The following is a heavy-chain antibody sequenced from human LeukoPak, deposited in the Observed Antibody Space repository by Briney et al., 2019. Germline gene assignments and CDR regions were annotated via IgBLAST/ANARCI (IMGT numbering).Heavy chain of an antibody. CDR2: INPSGGST. J-gene: IGHJ5*02. Sequence: GASVKVSCKASGYTFTSYYMHWVRQAPGQGLEWMGIINPSGGSTSYAQKFQGRVTMTRDTSTSTVYMELSSLRFEDTAVYYCARVRLTAEALTWFEHWGRGTLATVSS. V-gene: IGHV1-46*01. CDR1: GYTFTSYY. D-gene: IGHD2-21*02. CDR3: ARVRLTAEALTWFEH.